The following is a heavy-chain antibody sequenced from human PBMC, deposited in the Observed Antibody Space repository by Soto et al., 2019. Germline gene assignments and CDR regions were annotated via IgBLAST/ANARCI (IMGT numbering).Heavy chain of an antibody. CDR1: GFTFSSYS. CDR3: ARDRAPPLKYSSSWYYFDY. CDR2: ISSSSSYI. D-gene: IGHD6-13*01. Sequence: GGSLRLSCAASGFTFSSYSMNWVRQAPGKGLEWVSSISSSSSYIYYADSVKGRFTISRDNAKNSLYLQMNSLRAEDTAVYYCARDRAPPLKYSSSWYYFDYWGQGTLVTVSS. J-gene: IGHJ4*02. V-gene: IGHV3-21*01.